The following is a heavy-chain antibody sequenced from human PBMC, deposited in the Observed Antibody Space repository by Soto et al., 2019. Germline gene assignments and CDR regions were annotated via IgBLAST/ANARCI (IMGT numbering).Heavy chain of an antibody. J-gene: IGHJ5*02. CDR1: GGSISSSNW. Sequence: SETLSLTCAVSGGSISSSNWWSWVRQPPGKGLEWIGEIYHSGSTNYNPSLKSRVTISVDKSKNQFSLKLSSVTAADTAVYYCARGGAAGTYWFDPWGQGTLVTVSS. V-gene: IGHV4-4*02. D-gene: IGHD6-13*01. CDR3: ARGGAAGTYWFDP. CDR2: IYHSGST.